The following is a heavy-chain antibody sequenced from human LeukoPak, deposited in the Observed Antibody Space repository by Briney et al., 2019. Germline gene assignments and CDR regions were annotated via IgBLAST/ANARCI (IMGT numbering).Heavy chain of an antibody. J-gene: IGHJ4*02. D-gene: IGHD3-9*01. CDR1: GGTFSSYA. CDR2: IIPIFGTA. V-gene: IGHV1-69*05. Sequence: SVKVSCKASGGTFSSYAISWVRQAPGQGLEWMGRIIPIFGTANYAQKFQGRVTITTDESTSTAYMELSSLRSEDTAVYYCARSVSDILTGYYTPFDYWGQGTLVTVSS. CDR3: ARSVSDILTGYYTPFDY.